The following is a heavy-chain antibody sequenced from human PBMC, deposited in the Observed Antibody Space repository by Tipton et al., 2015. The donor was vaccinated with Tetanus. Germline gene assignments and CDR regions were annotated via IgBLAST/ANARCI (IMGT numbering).Heavy chain of an antibody. V-gene: IGHV3-23*04. CDR2: SGSGGST. J-gene: IGHJ3*02. CDR1: GFTVSSNY. CDR3: ARDGSYAVKDAFDI. Sequence: QLVQSGGGLIQPGGSLRLSCAASGFTVSSNYMSWVRQAPGKGLEWVSAISGSGGSTYYADSVKGRFTISRDNSKNTLYLQMNSLRAEDTAVYYCARDGSYAVKDAFDIWGQGTMVTVSS. D-gene: IGHD3-16*01.